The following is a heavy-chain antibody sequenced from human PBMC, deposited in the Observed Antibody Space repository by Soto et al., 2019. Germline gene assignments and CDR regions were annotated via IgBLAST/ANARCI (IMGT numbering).Heavy chain of an antibody. Sequence: SVKVSCKASGGTFSSYAISWVRQAPGQGLEWMGGIIPIFGTANYAQKFQGRVTITADESTSTAYMELSRLRSEDTAVYYCARSLDYCDYGSPLDYWGQGTLVTVSS. CDR1: GGTFSSYA. V-gene: IGHV1-69*13. CDR2: IIPIFGTA. D-gene: IGHD4-17*01. J-gene: IGHJ4*02. CDR3: ARSLDYCDYGSPLDY.